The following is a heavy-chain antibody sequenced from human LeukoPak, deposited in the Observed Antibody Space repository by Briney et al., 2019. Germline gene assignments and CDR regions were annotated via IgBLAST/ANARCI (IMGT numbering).Heavy chain of an antibody. V-gene: IGHV3-7*03. CDR1: GFMFSSNW. J-gene: IGHJ4*02. CDR3: AKEGRSLQTY. CDR2: IKEDGAET. D-gene: IGHD5-24*01. Sequence: GGSLRLSCAASGFMFSSNWMSWVRLAPGKGLEWVANIKEDGAETYYVDSVKGRFTISRDNAKNSLYLQMNSLRVEDAAVYYCAKEGRSLQTYWGQGTLVTVSS.